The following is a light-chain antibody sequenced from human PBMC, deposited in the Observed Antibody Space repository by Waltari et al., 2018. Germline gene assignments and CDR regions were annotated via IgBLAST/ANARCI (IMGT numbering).Light chain of an antibody. V-gene: IGLV2-14*03. CDR1: SSDVGGYKY. CDR2: DVN. Sequence: QSALTQPSSVSGSPGQSIPIPCTGTSSDVGGYKYVSWYQQHPDKAPKLMLYDVNNRPSGVSNRFSGSKSGNTASLTISSLQAEDEADYYCSSYTSSTIPVFGTGTKVTVL. J-gene: IGLJ1*01. CDR3: SSYTSSTIPV.